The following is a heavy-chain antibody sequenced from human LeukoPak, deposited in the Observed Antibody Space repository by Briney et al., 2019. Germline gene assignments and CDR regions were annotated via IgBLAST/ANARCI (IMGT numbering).Heavy chain of an antibody. CDR2: ISGSGGST. CDR1: GFTFSSYA. CDR3: AEDRDSSGWSPPLNWFDP. V-gene: IGHV3-23*01. Sequence: GGSLRLSCAASGFTFSSYAMSWVRQAPGKGLEWVSAISGSGGSTYYADSVKGRFTISRDNSKNTLYLQTNSLRAEDTAVYYCAEDRDSSGWSPPLNWFDPWGQGTLVTVSS. D-gene: IGHD6-19*01. J-gene: IGHJ5*02.